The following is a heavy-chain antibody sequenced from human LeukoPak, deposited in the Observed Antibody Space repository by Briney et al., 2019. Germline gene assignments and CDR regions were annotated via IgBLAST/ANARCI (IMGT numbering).Heavy chain of an antibody. CDR1: GFTFSSYW. J-gene: IGHJ4*02. Sequence: GGSLRLSCAASGFTFSSYWMSWVRQAPGKGLEWVANIKQEGSEKYYVDSVKGRFTISRDNAKNSLSLQMNGLGAEDTAVYYCARAALGESVYWGQGTLVTVSS. CDR3: ARAALGESVY. D-gene: IGHD2-21*01. CDR2: IKQEGSEK. V-gene: IGHV3-7*01.